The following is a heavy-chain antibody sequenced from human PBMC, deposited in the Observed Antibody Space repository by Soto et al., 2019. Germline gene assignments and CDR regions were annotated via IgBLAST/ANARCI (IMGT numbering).Heavy chain of an antibody. Sequence: QVQLVQSGAEVKKPGASVKVSCKASGYTFTSYGISWVRQAPGQGLEWMGWISAYNGNTNYAQKLQGRVTTTTDTSTSTAYMELRSLRSDDTAVYYCAGDAPDYGDYTISDYWGQGTLVTVSS. CDR1: GYTFTSYG. J-gene: IGHJ4*02. V-gene: IGHV1-18*01. D-gene: IGHD4-17*01. CDR2: ISAYNGNT. CDR3: AGDAPDYGDYTISDY.